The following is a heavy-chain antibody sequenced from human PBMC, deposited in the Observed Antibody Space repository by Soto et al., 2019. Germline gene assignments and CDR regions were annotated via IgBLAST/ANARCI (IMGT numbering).Heavy chain of an antibody. J-gene: IGHJ4*02. V-gene: IGHV3-11*01. CDR1: GFSFSDYS. CDR2: ISNTAITD. D-gene: IGHD6-6*01. Sequence: PGGSLRLSCVASGFSFSDYSMTWMRQAPGGGLDFVAFISNTAITDYYADSVKGRFTISRDNSKNTLYLQMNSLRAEDTAVYYCAKDRKSSSPAPFDYWGQGTLVTVSS. CDR3: AKDRKSSSPAPFDY.